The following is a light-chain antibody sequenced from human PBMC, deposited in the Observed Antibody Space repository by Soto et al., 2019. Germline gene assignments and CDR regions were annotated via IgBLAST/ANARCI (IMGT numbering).Light chain of an antibody. V-gene: IGKV3-20*01. CDR2: GAS. Sequence: EIVLTQSPGTLSLSPGERATLSCRASQSVISNYLAWYQQKPGQAPRLLIYGASSRATGIPDRFSGSGSGTDFTLTISGLEPEDFAVYYCQQYGSSPPEKTFGQGTKVEIK. CDR3: QQYGSSPPEKT. J-gene: IGKJ1*01. CDR1: QSVISNY.